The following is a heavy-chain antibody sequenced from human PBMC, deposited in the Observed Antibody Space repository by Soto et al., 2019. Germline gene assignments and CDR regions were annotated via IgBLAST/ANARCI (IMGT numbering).Heavy chain of an antibody. V-gene: IGHV3-9*01. CDR1: GFNFGNYA. Sequence: EVLLVESGGGLVQPARPLRLSCEASGFNFGNYAMHWVRQVPGKGLEWVSAISWNSGQLDYADSVRGRFTISRDNGKNSLYLEMNSLRPDDTALYFCAKDKSTGEYSYYRYMDVWGRGTTVSVSS. J-gene: IGHJ6*03. CDR3: AKDKSTGEYSYYRYMDV. D-gene: IGHD4-17*01. CDR2: ISWNSGQL.